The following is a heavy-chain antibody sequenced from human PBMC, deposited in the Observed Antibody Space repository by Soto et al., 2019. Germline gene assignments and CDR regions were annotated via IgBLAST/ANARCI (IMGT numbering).Heavy chain of an antibody. D-gene: IGHD3-10*01. V-gene: IGHV1-3*01. CDR3: ARKGHYGSGIYNFDY. J-gene: IGHJ4*02. CDR2: INAANGDT. CDR1: GYTFTTYP. Sequence: ASVKVSCKASGYTFTTYPIHWVRQAPGQGLEWMGWINAANGDTGYSQKFQGRVTITRDTSASTSYMELSSLRSEDTAVYYCARKGHYGSGIYNFDYWGQGTLVTASS.